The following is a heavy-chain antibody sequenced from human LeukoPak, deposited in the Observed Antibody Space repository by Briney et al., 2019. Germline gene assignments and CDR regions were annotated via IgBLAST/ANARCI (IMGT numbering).Heavy chain of an antibody. CDR1: GGSISDYY. CDR2: IYSSGSS. J-gene: IGHJ3*02. V-gene: IGHV4-4*07. D-gene: IGHD3-10*01. Sequence: PSETLSLTCTVSGGSISDYYWSWIRQPAGKGLEWIGRIYSSGSSNYNPSLKRRVTMSVDTSKNQFYLNVNSVTAADTAVYYCARRRGDYGSGELNIWGQGTMVTVSS. CDR3: ARRRGDYGSGELNI.